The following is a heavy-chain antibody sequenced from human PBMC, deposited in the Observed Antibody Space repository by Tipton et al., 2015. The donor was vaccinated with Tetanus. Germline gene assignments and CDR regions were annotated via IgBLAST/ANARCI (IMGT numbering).Heavy chain of an antibody. J-gene: IGHJ4*02. V-gene: IGHV3-33*01. CDR3: ARSSPHFDY. Sequence: SLRLSCAASGFTFSSYGMHWVRQAPGKGLEWVAAIWYDGSNKYYADSVKGRFTISRDNSKNTLYLQMNSLRAEDTAVYYCARSSPHFDYWGQGTLVTVSS. CDR2: IWYDGSNK. CDR1: GFTFSSYG.